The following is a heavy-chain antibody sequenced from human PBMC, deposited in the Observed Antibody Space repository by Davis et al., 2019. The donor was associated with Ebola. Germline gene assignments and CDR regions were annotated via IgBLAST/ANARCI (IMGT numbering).Heavy chain of an antibody. CDR2: INHSGGST. V-gene: IGHV1-46*01. Sequence: ASVKVSCKASGYTFTSYYMNWVRQAPGQGLEWMGIINHSGGSTSYAQKFQGRVTITRETSTSTVYMELSRLRSDDTAAYYCARELTIFGYNYFDYWSHGTLVTVSA. CDR3: ARELTIFGYNYFDY. J-gene: IGHJ4*01. CDR1: GYTFTSYY. D-gene: IGHD3-3*01.